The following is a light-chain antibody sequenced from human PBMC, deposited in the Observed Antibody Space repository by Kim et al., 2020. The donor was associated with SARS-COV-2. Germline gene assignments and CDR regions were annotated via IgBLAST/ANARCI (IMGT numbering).Light chain of an antibody. J-gene: IGKJ2*01. V-gene: IGKV3-11*01. Sequence: SPGERATLPCRTSQSVSSYLAWYQQKPGQAPRLLIYDASNRATGIPARFSGSGSGTDFTLTISSLEPEDFAVYYCQQRSNWPAMYTFGQGTKLEIK. CDR1: QSVSSY. CDR2: DAS. CDR3: QQRSNWPAMYT.